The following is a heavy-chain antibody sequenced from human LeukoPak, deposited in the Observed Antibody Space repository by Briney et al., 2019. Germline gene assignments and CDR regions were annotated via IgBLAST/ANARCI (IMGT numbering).Heavy chain of an antibody. J-gene: IGHJ4*02. V-gene: IGHV1-69*05. CDR1: GGTFSSYA. CDR2: IIPIFGTA. CDR3: ARGKDFWSGKGLDY. Sequence: SVKVSCKASGGTFSSYAISWVRQAPGQGLEWMGGIIPIFGTANYAQKFQGRVTITTDESTSTAYMDLSRLRSEDTAVYYCARGKDFWSGKGLDYWGQGTLVTVSS. D-gene: IGHD3-3*01.